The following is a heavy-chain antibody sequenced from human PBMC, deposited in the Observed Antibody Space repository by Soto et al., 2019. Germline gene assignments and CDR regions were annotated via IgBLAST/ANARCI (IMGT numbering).Heavy chain of an antibody. CDR1: GFTFSSYS. J-gene: IGHJ6*02. D-gene: IGHD2-2*01. Sequence: GGSLRLSCAASGFTFSSYSMNWVRQAPGKGLEWVSSISSSSSYIYYADSVKGRFTISRDNAKNSLYLQMNSLRAEDTAVYYCARVGDIVVVPAAIAPLLYTSGYYYGMDVWGQGTTVTVSS. V-gene: IGHV3-21*01. CDR2: ISSSSSYI. CDR3: ARVGDIVVVPAAIAPLLYTSGYYYGMDV.